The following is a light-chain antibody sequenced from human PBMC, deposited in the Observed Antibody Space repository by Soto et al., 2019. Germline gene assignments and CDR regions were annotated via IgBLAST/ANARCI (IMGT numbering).Light chain of an antibody. J-gene: IGKJ1*01. Sequence: IVMTQSPVTLSVSPGERVTLSCRASETVRTNLAWFQQKPGQTPRLLIFGASTRATGIPTRFTGSGSETEFTLTIDSLQSEDLAVYYCQQYYSTPRTFGQGTKVEIK. CDR3: QQYYSTPRT. CDR1: ETVRTN. V-gene: IGKV3-15*01. CDR2: GAS.